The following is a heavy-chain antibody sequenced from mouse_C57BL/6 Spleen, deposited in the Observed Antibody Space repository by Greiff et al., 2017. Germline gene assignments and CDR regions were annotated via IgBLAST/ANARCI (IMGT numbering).Heavy chain of an antibody. D-gene: IGHD2-14*01. Sequence: VQLQQSVAELVRPGASVKLSCTASGFNIKNTYMHWVKQRPEQGLEWIGRIDPANGNTKYAPKFQGKATITADTSSNTAYLQLSSLTSEDTAIYYCAKGEGVRRGPFAYWGQGTLVTVSA. V-gene: IGHV14-3*01. CDR1: GFNIKNTY. J-gene: IGHJ3*01. CDR2: IDPANGNT. CDR3: AKGEGVRRGPFAY.